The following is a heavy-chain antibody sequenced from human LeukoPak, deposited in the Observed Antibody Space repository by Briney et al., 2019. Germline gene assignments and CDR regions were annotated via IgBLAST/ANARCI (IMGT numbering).Heavy chain of an antibody. CDR1: GFTFDDYA. CDR3: AKDSQGMATISIDY. V-gene: IGHV3-9*01. Sequence: GRSLRLSCAASGFTFDDYAMHWVRQAPGKGLEWVSGISWNSGSIGYADSVKGRFTISRDNAKNSLYLQMNSLRAEDTALYYCAKDSQGMATISIDYWGQGTLVTVSS. D-gene: IGHD5-24*01. J-gene: IGHJ4*02. CDR2: ISWNSGSI.